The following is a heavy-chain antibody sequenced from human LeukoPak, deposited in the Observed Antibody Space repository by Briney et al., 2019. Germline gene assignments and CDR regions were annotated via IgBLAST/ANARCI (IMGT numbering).Heavy chain of an antibody. CDR1: RGTFDSYG. Sequence: AASVKVSCKAPRGTFDSYGISWVRQAPGQGLQWMGGVMAIFGRVKYGQKFQGRATITTDASTSTAYMELSSLTSEDTGVYYCARGELGDRSGFSFFDYWGQGTLVTVSS. V-gene: IGHV1-69*05. J-gene: IGHJ4*02. CDR3: ARGELGDRSGFSFFDY. D-gene: IGHD3-22*01. CDR2: VMAIFGRV.